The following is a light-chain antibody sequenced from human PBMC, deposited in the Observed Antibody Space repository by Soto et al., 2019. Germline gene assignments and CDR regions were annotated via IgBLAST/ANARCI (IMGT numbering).Light chain of an antibody. J-gene: IGLJ2*01. CDR3: SSYISSSTFVV. V-gene: IGLV2-14*01. CDR1: SSDVGGYNY. Sequence: QSALTQPASVSGSPGQSITISCTGTSSDVGGYNYVSWYQQHPGKAPKLMIYEVSNRPSGVSNRFSGSKSGNTASLTISALQAEDEADYYCSSYISSSTFVVFGGGTKLTVL. CDR2: EVS.